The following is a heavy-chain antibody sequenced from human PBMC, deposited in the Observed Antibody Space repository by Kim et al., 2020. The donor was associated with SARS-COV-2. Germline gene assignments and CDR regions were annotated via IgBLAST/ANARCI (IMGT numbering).Heavy chain of an antibody. CDR2: IIPILGIA. V-gene: IGHV1-69*04. Sequence: SVKVSCKASGGTFSSYAISWVRQAPGQGLEWMGRIIPILGIANYAQKFQGRVTITADKSTSTAYMELSSLRSEDTAVYYCARAVTYYGMDVWGQGTTVTVSS. D-gene: IGHD2-21*02. CDR3: ARAVTYYGMDV. CDR1: GGTFSSYA. J-gene: IGHJ6*02.